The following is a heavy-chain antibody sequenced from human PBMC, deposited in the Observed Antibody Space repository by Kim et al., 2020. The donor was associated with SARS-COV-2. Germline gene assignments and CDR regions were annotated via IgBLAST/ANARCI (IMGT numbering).Heavy chain of an antibody. V-gene: IGHV3-23*01. Sequence: GGSLRLSCAASGLTFRNYAMSWVRQAPGKGLEWVSTISGGGGSTFYAGSVKGRFTISRENSKNVLSLQMDGLRADETAVYYCAKGTTIPVYSATNYWGQGTLVTVS. CDR1: GLTFRNYA. CDR3: AKGTTIPVYSATNY. CDR2: ISGGGGST. D-gene: IGHD2-15*01. J-gene: IGHJ4*02.